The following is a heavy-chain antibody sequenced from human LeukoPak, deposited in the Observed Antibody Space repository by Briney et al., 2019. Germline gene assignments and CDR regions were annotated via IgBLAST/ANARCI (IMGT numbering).Heavy chain of an antibody. J-gene: IGHJ4*02. D-gene: IGHD3-10*01. Sequence: HPGGSLRLSCVASGFTFSGYSMNWVRQAPGKGLEWVSYITSDSRTLDYADSVKGRFTVSRDNAKNSLYLQMNSLRAEGTAMYFCARGHSAGSGSCYNGIDYLGQGTLVTVSS. CDR1: GFTFSGYS. CDR3: ARGHSAGSGSCYNGIDY. V-gene: IGHV3-48*04. CDR2: ITSDSRTL.